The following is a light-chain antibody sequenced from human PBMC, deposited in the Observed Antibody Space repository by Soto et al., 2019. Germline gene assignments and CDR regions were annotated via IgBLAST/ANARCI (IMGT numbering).Light chain of an antibody. CDR2: AAS. CDR3: QQSYSTPLT. CDR1: QSTGGF. V-gene: IGKV1-39*01. Sequence: DIQMTHSHAPRSLSVPARFTITSRVSQSTGGFLNWYQQHLGKDSQLLIYAASSLQSGVPSRFSGSGSGTDFTLTIISLQPEDVLTYYCQQSYSTPLTFGGGTKVDI. J-gene: IGKJ4*01.